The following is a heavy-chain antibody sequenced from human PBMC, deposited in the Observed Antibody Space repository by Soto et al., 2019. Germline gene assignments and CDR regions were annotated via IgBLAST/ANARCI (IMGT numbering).Heavy chain of an antibody. CDR2: ISGSGYSS. CDR3: AKAPYSDYGVRFDT. Sequence: LRLSCGASGFTFSNYSMSCVRQAPGKGPEWVSSISGSGYSSNYADSVEGRFTISRDNSKNTVYLQMNSLRAEDTAIYYCAKAPYSDYGVRFDTWGQGAQVTVSS. V-gene: IGHV3-23*01. D-gene: IGHD2-8*01. CDR1: GFTFSNYS. J-gene: IGHJ5*02.